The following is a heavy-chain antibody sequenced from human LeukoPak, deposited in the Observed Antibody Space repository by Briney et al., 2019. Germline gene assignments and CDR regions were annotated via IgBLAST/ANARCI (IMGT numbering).Heavy chain of an antibody. CDR2: IWYDGSNK. V-gene: IGHV3-33*01. CDR3: ARDLGGSGSYYFDY. D-gene: IGHD3-10*01. J-gene: IGHJ4*02. CDR1: GFTFSSYG. Sequence: GRSLRLPCAASGFTFSSYGMHWVRQAPGKGLEWVAVIWYDGSNKYYADSVKGRFTISRDNSKNTLYLQMNSLRAEDTAVYYCARDLGGSGSYYFDYWGQGTLVTVSS.